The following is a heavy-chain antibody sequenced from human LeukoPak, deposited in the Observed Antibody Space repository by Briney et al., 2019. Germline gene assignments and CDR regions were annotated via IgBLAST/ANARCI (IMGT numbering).Heavy chain of an antibody. Sequence: GGSLRLSCAASGFTFSSYSMNWVRQAPGKGLEWVSSISSSSSHIYYADSVKGRFTISRDNSKNTLCLQMNSLRAEDTAVYYCAREWGFYWGQGTLVTVSS. J-gene: IGHJ4*02. CDR3: AREWGFY. V-gene: IGHV3-21*01. D-gene: IGHD3-16*01. CDR2: ISSSSSHI. CDR1: GFTFSSYS.